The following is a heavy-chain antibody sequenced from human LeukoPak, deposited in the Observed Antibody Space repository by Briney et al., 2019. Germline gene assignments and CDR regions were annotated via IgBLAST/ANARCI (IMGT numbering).Heavy chain of an antibody. CDR2: ISYSGSS. Sequence: SETLSLTCTFSGGSISSNTYYGAWIRQPPGRGLEWIGTISYSGSSYYNPSLNSRVTISVDTSKHQFFLKLTSVTATDTALDYCARHGYYYSSGPLSDSWGQGNLVTVSS. V-gene: IGHV4-39*01. CDR1: GGSISSNTYY. D-gene: IGHD3-10*01. J-gene: IGHJ4*02. CDR3: ARHGYYYSSGPLSDS.